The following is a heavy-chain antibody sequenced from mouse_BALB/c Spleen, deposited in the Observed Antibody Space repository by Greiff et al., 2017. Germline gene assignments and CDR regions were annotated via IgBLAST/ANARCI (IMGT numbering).Heavy chain of an antibody. D-gene: IGHD2-3*01. Sequence: EVQLQQSGAELVKPGASVKLSCTASGFNIKDTYMHWVKQRPEQGLEWIGRIDPANGNTKYDPKFQGKATITADTSSNTAYLQLSSLTSEDTAVYYCAITDGYYVSYYFDYWGQGTTLTVSS. J-gene: IGHJ2*01. V-gene: IGHV14-3*02. CDR3: AITDGYYVSYYFDY. CDR1: GFNIKDTY. CDR2: IDPANGNT.